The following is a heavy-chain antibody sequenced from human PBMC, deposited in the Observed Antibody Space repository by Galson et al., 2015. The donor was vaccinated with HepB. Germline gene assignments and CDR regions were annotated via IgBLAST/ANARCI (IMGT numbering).Heavy chain of an antibody. Sequence: SLRLSCAASGFSFNDYGLHWVRQAPGKRLEWLSVIWRAEGSNKYYADSVKGRFTVSRDNSKRTLYLQMNSLRVEDTAIYYCATERRHNTGWFALDSWGQGALVTVSS. V-gene: IGHV3-33*01. J-gene: IGHJ4*02. CDR1: GFSFNDYG. D-gene: IGHD6-19*01. CDR2: IWRAEGSNK. CDR3: ATERRHNTGWFALDS.